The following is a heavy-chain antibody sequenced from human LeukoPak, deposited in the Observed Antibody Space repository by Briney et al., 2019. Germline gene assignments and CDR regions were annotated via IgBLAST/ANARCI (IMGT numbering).Heavy chain of an antibody. D-gene: IGHD6-19*01. CDR3: ARGHSSGNPDPFDS. V-gene: IGHV3-53*01. CDR1: GFTVSSNY. CDR2: IYSGGAI. J-gene: IGHJ4*02. Sequence: PGGSLRLSCAASGFTVSSNYMSWVRQAPGKGLEWVSVIYSGGAIHYADSVKGRFTISRDNSKNTLYLQMNSLRAEDTAMYYCARGHSSGNPDPFDSWGQGTLVTVSS.